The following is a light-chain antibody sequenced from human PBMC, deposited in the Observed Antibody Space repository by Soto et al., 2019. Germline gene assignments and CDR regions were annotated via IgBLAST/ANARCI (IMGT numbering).Light chain of an antibody. CDR2: GAS. CDR3: QQYFEWPPMT. J-gene: IGKJ1*01. CDR1: ETVATN. Sequence: VMTQSPATLSVSPGERATLSCWASETVATNLAWYQQKPGQAPRLLIAGASTRASGISDRFRGSGSGTEFTLTICSLRSEDAAIDYCQQYFEWPPMTFGQGTKVEI. V-gene: IGKV3-15*01.